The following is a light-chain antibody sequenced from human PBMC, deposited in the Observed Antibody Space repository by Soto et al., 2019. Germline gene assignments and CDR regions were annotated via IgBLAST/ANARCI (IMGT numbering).Light chain of an antibody. CDR3: QQYNQWPPKT. CDR2: GAS. J-gene: IGKJ1*01. V-gene: IGKV3-15*01. CDR1: QSVSNN. Sequence: EIVLTQSPGTLSLSPGERATLSCRASQSVSNNYLAWYQQKPGQAPRLLIYGASTRATGISARFSGSGSGTDFTLTIRSVQSEDSAVYYCQQYNQWPPKTFGQGTKVDIK.